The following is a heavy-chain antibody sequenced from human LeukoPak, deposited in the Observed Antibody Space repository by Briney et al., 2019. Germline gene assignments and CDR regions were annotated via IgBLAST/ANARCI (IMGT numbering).Heavy chain of an antibody. J-gene: IGHJ6*02. Sequence: GGSLRLSCAASGFTFSTYSMNWVRQAPEKGLEWVSYISSSSDTIYYTDSVRGRFTISRDNAKNSLYLQTNSLRDEDTAVYYCARGSSGWEGYGMDVWGQGTTVTVSS. V-gene: IGHV3-48*02. CDR1: GFTFSTYS. D-gene: IGHD6-19*01. CDR2: ISSSSDTI. CDR3: ARGSSGWEGYGMDV.